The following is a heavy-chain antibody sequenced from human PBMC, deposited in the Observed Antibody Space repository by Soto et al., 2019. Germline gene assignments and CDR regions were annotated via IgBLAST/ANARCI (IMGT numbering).Heavy chain of an antibody. V-gene: IGHV1-69*13. J-gene: IGHJ4*02. D-gene: IGHD3-22*01. CDR1: GGTFSIYA. Sequence: SVKVSCKASGGTFSIYAIIWVRQAPGQGLEWMGGIIPIFGTANYAQKFQGRVTITADESTSTAYMELSSLRSEDTAVYYCARGGYYYDSNFDYWGQGTLVTVSS. CDR2: IIPIFGTA. CDR3: ARGGYYYDSNFDY.